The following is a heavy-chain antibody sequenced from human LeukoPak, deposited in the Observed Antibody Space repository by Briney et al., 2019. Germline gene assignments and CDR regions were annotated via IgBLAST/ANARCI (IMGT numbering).Heavy chain of an antibody. CDR2: IWYDGSNK. CDR3: ARGNRYSYGHNFDY. D-gene: IGHD5-18*01. J-gene: IGHJ4*02. Sequence: GGSLRLSCAASGFAFSSYAMSWVRQAPGKGLEWVAVIWYDGSNKYYADSVKGRFTISRDNSKNTLYLQMNSLRAEDTAVYYCARGNRYSYGHNFDYWGQGTLVTVSS. CDR1: GFAFSSYA. V-gene: IGHV3-33*08.